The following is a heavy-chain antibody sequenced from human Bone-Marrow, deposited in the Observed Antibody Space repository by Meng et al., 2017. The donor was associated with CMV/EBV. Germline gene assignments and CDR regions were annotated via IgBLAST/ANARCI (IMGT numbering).Heavy chain of an antibody. CDR2: IYYSGST. J-gene: IGHJ3*01. Sequence: GSLRLSCTVSGGSVSSGSYYWSWLRQPPGKGLEWIGYIYYSGSTNYNPSLKSRVTISVDTSKNQFSLKLSSVTAADTAVYYCASLHGYGSSTSCYTPCGQGTMVTVSS. CDR3: ASLHGYGSSTSCYTP. V-gene: IGHV4-61*01. CDR1: GGSVSSGSYY. D-gene: IGHD2-2*02.